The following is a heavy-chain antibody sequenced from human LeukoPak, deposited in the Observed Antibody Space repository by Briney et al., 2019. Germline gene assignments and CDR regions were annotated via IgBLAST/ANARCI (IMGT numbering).Heavy chain of an antibody. D-gene: IGHD3-10*01. J-gene: IGHJ4*02. Sequence: GGSLRLSCAASGFTFSSYWMHWVRQAPGKGLVWVSRINSDGSSTGYADSVKGRFTISRDNAKNTLYLQMNSLRAEDTAVYYCARDGITMVRGVIGYWGQGTLVTVSS. CDR1: GFTFSSYW. CDR3: ARDGITMVRGVIGY. CDR2: INSDGSST. V-gene: IGHV3-74*01.